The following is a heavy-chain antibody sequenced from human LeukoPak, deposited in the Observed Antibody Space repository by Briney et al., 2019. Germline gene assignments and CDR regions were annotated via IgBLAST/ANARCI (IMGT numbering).Heavy chain of an antibody. Sequence: ASVKVSCKASGYTFTSYDINWVRQAPGQGLEWMGWINPNSGGTNYAQKFQGRVTMTRDTSISTADMELSRLRSDDTAVYYCARDRGSTSLNWFDPWGQGTLVTVSS. V-gene: IGHV1-2*02. CDR3: ARDRGSTSLNWFDP. J-gene: IGHJ5*02. D-gene: IGHD2-2*01. CDR2: INPNSGGT. CDR1: GYTFTSYD.